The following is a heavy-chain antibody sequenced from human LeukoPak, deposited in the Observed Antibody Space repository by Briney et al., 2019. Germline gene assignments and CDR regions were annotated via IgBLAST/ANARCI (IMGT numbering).Heavy chain of an antibody. J-gene: IGHJ5*01. CDR1: GYTFTDYF. CDR3: ARDRTIATVIGTREFDS. V-gene: IGHV1-2*02. Sequence: GSSVKVSCRASGYTFTDYFMHWVRQAPGQGLEWMGWINPNSGCTDYAQKFQDRITLTRDTSINTVYVELRRLRSDDTAVYSCARDRTIATVIGTREFDSWGQGTLVTVSS. CDR2: INPNSGCT. D-gene: IGHD6-19*01.